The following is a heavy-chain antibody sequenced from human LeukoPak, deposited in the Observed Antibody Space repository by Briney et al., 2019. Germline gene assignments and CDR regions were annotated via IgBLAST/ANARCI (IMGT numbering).Heavy chain of an antibody. J-gene: IGHJ4*02. CDR2: IYYSGST. D-gene: IGHD4-11*01. CDR1: GGSISSYY. V-gene: IGHV4-59*01. Sequence: SETLSLTCTVSGGSISSYYWSWIRQPPGKGLEWIGYIYYSGSTSYNHSLKSRVTISVDTPKNQTSLQLSSVTAADTAVYYCARQATVTTYYFDYWGQGTLVTVSS. CDR3: ARQATVTTYYFDY.